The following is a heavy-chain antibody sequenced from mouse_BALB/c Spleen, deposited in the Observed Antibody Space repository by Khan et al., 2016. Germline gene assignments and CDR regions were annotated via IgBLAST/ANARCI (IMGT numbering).Heavy chain of an antibody. CDR2: INPDSSTI. D-gene: IGHD1-2*01. Sequence: EVKLLESGGGLVQPGGSLKLSCAASGFDFSRYWMSWVRQAPGKGLEWIGEINPDSSTINYTPSLKDTFIISRDNAKNTLYLQMSKVRSEDTALYFCARLHDYGYMNYWGQGTTLTVSS. V-gene: IGHV4-1*02. CDR1: GFDFSRYW. J-gene: IGHJ2*01. CDR3: ARLHDYGYMNY.